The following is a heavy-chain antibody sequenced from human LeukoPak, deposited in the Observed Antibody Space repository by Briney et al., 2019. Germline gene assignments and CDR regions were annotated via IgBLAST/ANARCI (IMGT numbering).Heavy chain of an antibody. CDR1: GGTFSSYA. D-gene: IGHD5-12*01. CDR2: IIPIFGTA. V-gene: IGHV1-69*01. CDR3: ARAPLAKGSHLSFDY. Sequence: GASVKVSCKASGGTFSSYAISWVRQAPGQGLEWMGGIIPIFGTANYAQKFQGRVTITADESTSTAYMEPSSLRSEDTAVYYCARAPLAKGSHLSFDYWGQGTLVTVSS. J-gene: IGHJ4*02.